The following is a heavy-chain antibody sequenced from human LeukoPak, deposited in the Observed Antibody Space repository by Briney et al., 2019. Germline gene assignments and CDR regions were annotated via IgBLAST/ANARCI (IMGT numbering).Heavy chain of an antibody. CDR2: ISGSGNTI. V-gene: IGHV3-11*01. D-gene: IGHD2-8*02. J-gene: IGHJ5*02. CDR1: GFTFSDYY. Sequence: PGGSLRLSCAASGFTFSDYYMNWIRQAPGKGLGWISYISGSGNTIYQADSVKGRFTISRDNAKNSLFLQMNSLRADDTAVYYCARDLEQEMVLGRFDPWGQGTLVIVSS. CDR3: ARDLEQEMVLGRFDP.